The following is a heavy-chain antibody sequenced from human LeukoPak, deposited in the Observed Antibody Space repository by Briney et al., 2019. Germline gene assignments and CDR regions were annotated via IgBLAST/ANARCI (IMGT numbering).Heavy chain of an antibody. J-gene: IGHJ5*02. Sequence: GGSLRLSCAASGFTFSDYYMSWIRQAPGKGLEWVSYISSSGSTIYYADSVKGRFTISRDNTKNSLYLQMNSLRAEDTAVYYCARDLVVVTAKGFDPWGQGPLVTVSS. CDR1: GFTFSDYY. D-gene: IGHD3-22*01. V-gene: IGHV3-11*01. CDR3: ARDLVVVTAKGFDP. CDR2: ISSSGSTI.